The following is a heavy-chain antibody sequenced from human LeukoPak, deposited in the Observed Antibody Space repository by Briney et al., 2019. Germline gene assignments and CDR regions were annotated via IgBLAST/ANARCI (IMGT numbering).Heavy chain of an antibody. V-gene: IGHV3-49*04. Sequence: PGRSLRLSCASSGFTFGDYAMSWVRQAPEKGLEWVGLIRSKAYGGTTEYAASVKGRFTVSRDDSKSIAYLQMNSLKTEDTAVYYCSRIYTGYFDFWGQGTLVTVSS. CDR3: SRIYTGYFDF. D-gene: IGHD3-9*01. CDR1: GFTFGDYA. CDR2: IRSKAYGGTT. J-gene: IGHJ4*02.